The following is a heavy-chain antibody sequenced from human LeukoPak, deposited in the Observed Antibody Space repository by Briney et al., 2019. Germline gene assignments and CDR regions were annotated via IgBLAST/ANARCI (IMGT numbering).Heavy chain of an antibody. CDR2: ISSSSSYI. D-gene: IGHD3-22*01. J-gene: IGHJ4*02. CDR3: AKDYYDSSGYLDYYFDY. Sequence: PGGSLRLSCAASGFTFSSYSMNWVRQAPGKGLEWVSSISSSSSYIYYADSVKGRFTISRDNSKNTLYLQMNSLRAEDTAVYYCAKDYYDSSGYLDYYFDYWGQGTLVTVSS. V-gene: IGHV3-21*01. CDR1: GFTFSSYS.